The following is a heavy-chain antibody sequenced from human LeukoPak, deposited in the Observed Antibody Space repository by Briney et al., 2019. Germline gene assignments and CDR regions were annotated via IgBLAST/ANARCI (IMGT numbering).Heavy chain of an antibody. J-gene: IGHJ4*02. CDR2: INPAGSVT. Sequence: GGSLRLSCAASGFTFSAYGMSWVRQAPGKGLVWVSRINPAGSVTNHADSVRGRFTISRDTATNTLYLEMNSLRAEDTAVYYCSRDFVGAEDYWGQGTLVTVSS. CDR3: SRDFVGAEDY. V-gene: IGHV3-74*01. D-gene: IGHD3-16*01. CDR1: GFTFSAYG.